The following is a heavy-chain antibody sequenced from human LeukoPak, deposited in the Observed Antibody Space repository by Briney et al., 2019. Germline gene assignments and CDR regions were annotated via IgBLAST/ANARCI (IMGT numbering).Heavy chain of an antibody. V-gene: IGHV1-2*02. CDR2: INPNSGGT. CDR3: ARKEWSQANDY. Sequence: EASAKVSCKASGYTFTSYGISWVRQAPGQGLEWMGWINPNSGGTNYAQKFQGRVTMTRDTSISTAYMVLSSLRSDDTAMYYCARKEWSQANDYWGQGTLVTVSS. J-gene: IGHJ4*02. CDR1: GYTFTSYG. D-gene: IGHD3-3*01.